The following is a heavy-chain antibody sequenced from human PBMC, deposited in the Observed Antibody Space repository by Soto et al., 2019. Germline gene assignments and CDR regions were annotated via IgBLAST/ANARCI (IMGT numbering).Heavy chain of an antibody. CDR2: INPSGGST. CDR3: ARDRITIFGVVPEAPYYYYYYGMDA. V-gene: IGHV1-46*01. Sequence: GASVKVSCKASGYTFTSYYTHWVRQAPGQGLEWMGIINPSGGSTSYAQKFQGRVTMTRDTSTSTVYMELSSLRSEDTAVYYCARDRITIFGVVPEAPYYYYYYGMDAWGQGTTVTVSS. J-gene: IGHJ6*02. CDR1: GYTFTSYY. D-gene: IGHD3-3*01.